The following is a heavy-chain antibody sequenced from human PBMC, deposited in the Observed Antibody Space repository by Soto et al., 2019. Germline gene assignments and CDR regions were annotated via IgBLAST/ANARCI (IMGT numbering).Heavy chain of an antibody. V-gene: IGHV1-58*01. CDR1: GFTFTSSA. D-gene: IGHD3-10*01. Sequence: QMQLVQSGPDVKKPGTSVKVSCKASGFTFTSSAVQWVRQARGQRLEWIGWIVVGSGNTNYAQKFQERVTITRDMSTSTAYMELSSLRSEDTAVYYCAAGSITMVRGVDRYGMDVWGQGTTVTVSS. CDR2: IVVGSGNT. J-gene: IGHJ6*02. CDR3: AAGSITMVRGVDRYGMDV.